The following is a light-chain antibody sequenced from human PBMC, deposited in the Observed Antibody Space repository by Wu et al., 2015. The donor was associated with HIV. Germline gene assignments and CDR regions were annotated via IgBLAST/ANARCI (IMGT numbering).Light chain of an antibody. Sequence: IQLTQSPSSLSASVGDRVNITCRASQDISTYLAWYQQKPGKAPRLLIYGASTLQSGVPSRFSGSGSGTDFTLTVSCLQPEDFATYYCQQVNSFPLTFGRGTKVEI. CDR3: QQVNSFPLT. V-gene: IGKV1-9*01. CDR2: GAS. CDR1: QDISTY. J-gene: IGKJ4*01.